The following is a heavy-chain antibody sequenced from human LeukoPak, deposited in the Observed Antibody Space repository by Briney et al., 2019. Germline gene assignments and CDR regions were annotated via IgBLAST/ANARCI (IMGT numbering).Heavy chain of an antibody. J-gene: IGHJ5*02. CDR1: GFTFSSYA. V-gene: IGHV3-23*01. CDR3: AKDQTIFGVVIIFTGGWFDP. D-gene: IGHD3-3*01. CDR2: ISGSGGST. Sequence: GGSLRLSCAASGFTFSSYAMSWVRQAPGKGLEWVSAISGSGGSTYYADSVKGRFTISRDNSKNTLYLQMNSLRAEDTAVYYCAKDQTIFGVVIIFTGGWFDPWGQGTLVTVSS.